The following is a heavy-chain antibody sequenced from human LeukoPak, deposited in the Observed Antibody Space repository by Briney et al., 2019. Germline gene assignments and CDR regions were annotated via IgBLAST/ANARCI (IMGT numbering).Heavy chain of an antibody. CDR3: ARDLNDAFDI. Sequence: PSETLSLTCTVSGGSISSGGYYWSWIRQPPGKGLEWIGYIYHSGSTYYNPSLKSRVTMSVDTSKNQFSLKLSSVTAADTAVYYCARDLNDAFDIWGQGTMVTVSS. V-gene: IGHV4-30-2*01. CDR2: IYHSGST. CDR1: GGSISSGGYY. J-gene: IGHJ3*02. D-gene: IGHD3-9*01.